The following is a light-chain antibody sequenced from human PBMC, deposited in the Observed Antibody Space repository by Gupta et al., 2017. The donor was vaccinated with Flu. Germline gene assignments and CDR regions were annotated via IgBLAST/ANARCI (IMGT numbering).Light chain of an antibody. CDR1: NIGSKS. CDR2: DDS. J-gene: IGLJ2*01. Sequence: SYVLSQPPSVSVAPGQTARITCGGNNIGSKSVHWYQQKPGLAPVLVVYDDSDRPSGIPERFSGSNSGNTATLTISRGEAGDEADYYCQVWDSSTDHPVFGGGTKLTAL. V-gene: IGLV3-21*02. CDR3: QVWDSSTDHPV.